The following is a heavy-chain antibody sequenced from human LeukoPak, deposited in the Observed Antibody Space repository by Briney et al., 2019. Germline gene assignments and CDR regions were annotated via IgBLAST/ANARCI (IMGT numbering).Heavy chain of an antibody. D-gene: IGHD4-17*01. Sequence: GGSLRLSCAASGFTFSSYSMNWVRQAPGKGLEWVSSISSSSSYIYYADSVKGRFTISRDNAKNSLYLQMNSLRAEDTAVYYCAREFYGYYYYGMDVWGQGTTVTVSS. CDR2: ISSSSSYI. J-gene: IGHJ6*02. CDR1: GFTFSSYS. V-gene: IGHV3-21*01. CDR3: AREFYGYYYYGMDV.